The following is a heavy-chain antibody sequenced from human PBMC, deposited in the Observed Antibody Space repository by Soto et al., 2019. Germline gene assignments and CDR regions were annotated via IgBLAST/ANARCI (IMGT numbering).Heavy chain of an antibody. CDR3: ARDRGEDSSSWYAPSHNWFDP. D-gene: IGHD6-13*01. Sequence: ASVKVSCKASGGTFSSYAISWVRQAPGQGLEWMGGIIPIFGTANYAQKFQGRVTITADESTSTAYMELSSLRSEDTAVYYCARDRGEDSSSWYAPSHNWFDPWGQGTLVTVSS. J-gene: IGHJ5*02. CDR2: IIPIFGTA. CDR1: GGTFSSYA. V-gene: IGHV1-69*13.